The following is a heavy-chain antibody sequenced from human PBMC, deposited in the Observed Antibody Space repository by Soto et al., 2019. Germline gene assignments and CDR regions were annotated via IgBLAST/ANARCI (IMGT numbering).Heavy chain of an antibody. V-gene: IGHV1-2*04. D-gene: IGHD3-10*02. Sequence: ASVKASCKASGYTFTNYAIHWVQQAPGQGLEWMGWINPHSGGTNYAQKFQAWVTMTRDKSINTAYMELSRLRPDDTAVYYCARDLPSRVRGFDSWGQGTMVTVSS. CDR3: ARDLPSRVRGFDS. J-gene: IGHJ3*01. CDR2: INPHSGGT. CDR1: GYTFTNYA.